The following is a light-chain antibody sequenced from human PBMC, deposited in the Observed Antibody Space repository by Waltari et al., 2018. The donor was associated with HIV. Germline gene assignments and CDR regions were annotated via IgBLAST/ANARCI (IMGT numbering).Light chain of an antibody. V-gene: IGLV1-40*01. CDR3: QSYDSSLSVVV. CDR2: GNT. Sequence: QSVLTQPPSVSGAPGQRVTIPCPGSSSNIGAGYGVHWYQQLPGTAPKLLIYGNTNRPSGIPDRFSGSKSDTSASLAITGLQAEDEADYYCQSYDSSLSVVVFGGGTKLTVL. CDR1: SSNIGAGYG. J-gene: IGLJ2*01.